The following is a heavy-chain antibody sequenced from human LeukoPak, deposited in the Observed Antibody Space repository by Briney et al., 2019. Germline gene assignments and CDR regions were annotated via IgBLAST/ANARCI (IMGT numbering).Heavy chain of an antibody. V-gene: IGHV3-30*18. CDR3: VKDSPPRYSGSPPAY. CDR2: ISNDGSRK. CDR1: GFTFSRHG. Sequence: SGGSLRLSCAPSGFTFSRHGMHWVRQAPGKGLEWVAIISNDGSRKYYAHSVEGRFTISRDNAKNSLYLQMNSLRADDTAVYYCVKDSPPRYSGSPPAYWGQGTLVTVSS. J-gene: IGHJ4*02. D-gene: IGHD1-26*01.